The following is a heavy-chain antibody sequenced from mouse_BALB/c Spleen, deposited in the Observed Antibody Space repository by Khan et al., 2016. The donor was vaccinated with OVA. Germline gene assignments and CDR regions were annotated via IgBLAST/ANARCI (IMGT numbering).Heavy chain of an antibody. CDR3: ARPAYDGYYDY. D-gene: IGHD2-3*01. CDR2: ISTYSGNT. CDR1: GYTFTDYA. V-gene: IGHV1S137*01. Sequence: QVQLKQSGPELVRPGVSVKISCKGSGYTFTDYAMHWVKQSHAKSLEWIGLISTYSGNTHYKQKFKGKATMTVDKSSSTAYMELARLTSEDSAIXYCARPAYDGYYDYWGQGTTLTVSS. J-gene: IGHJ2*01.